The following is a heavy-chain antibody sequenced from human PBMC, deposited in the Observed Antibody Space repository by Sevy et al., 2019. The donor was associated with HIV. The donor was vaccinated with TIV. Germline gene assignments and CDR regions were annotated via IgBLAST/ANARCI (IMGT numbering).Heavy chain of an antibody. Sequence: SETLSLTCTVSGYSISSGYYWGWIRQPPGKGLEWIGSIYHSGSTYYNPSLKSRVTISVDTSKNQFSLKLSSVTAADTAVYYCARGELYSGGGGYCSGGSCYSGPWFDPWGQGTLVTVSS. CDR2: IYHSGST. D-gene: IGHD2-15*01. J-gene: IGHJ5*02. CDR1: GYSISSGYY. CDR3: ARGELYSGGGGYCSGGSCYSGPWFDP. V-gene: IGHV4-38-2*02.